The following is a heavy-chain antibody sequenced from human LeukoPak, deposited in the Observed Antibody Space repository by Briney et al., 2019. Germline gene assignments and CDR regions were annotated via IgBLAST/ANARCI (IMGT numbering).Heavy chain of an antibody. J-gene: IGHJ4*02. CDR2: IYYSGST. CDR1: GGSISSYY. V-gene: IGHV4-59*01. D-gene: IGHD4-11*01. CDR3: ARTVEEFDY. Sequence: PSETLSLTCTVSGGSISSYYWSWIRQPPGKGLEWIGYIYYSGSTNYNPSLKSRFTISVDTSKNQFSLELSSVTAADTAVYYCARTVEEFDYWGQGTLVTVSS.